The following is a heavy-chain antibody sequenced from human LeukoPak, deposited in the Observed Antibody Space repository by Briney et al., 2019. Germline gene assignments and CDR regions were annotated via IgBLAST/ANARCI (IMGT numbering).Heavy chain of an antibody. J-gene: IGHJ6*03. CDR1: GFTFSSYG. CDR3: ARVPEITIFPPYYYMDV. Sequence: LSGGSLRLSCAASGFTFSSYGMSWVRQAPGKGLEWVSAISGSGGSTYYADSVKGRFTISRDNSKNTLYLQMNSLRAEDTAVYYCARVPEITIFPPYYYMDVWGKGTTVTISS. V-gene: IGHV3-23*01. D-gene: IGHD3-9*01. CDR2: ISGSGGST.